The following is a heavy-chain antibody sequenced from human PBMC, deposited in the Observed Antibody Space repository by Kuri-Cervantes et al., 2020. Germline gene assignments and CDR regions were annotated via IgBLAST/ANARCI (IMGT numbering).Heavy chain of an antibody. CDR1: GGSISSSSYY. J-gene: IGHJ6*02. D-gene: IGHD6-13*01. Sequence: ESLKISCTVSGGSISSSSYYWGWIRQPPGKGLEWIGYIYYSGSTNYNPSLKSRVTISVDTSKNQFSLKLSSVTAADTAVYYCARVSSSWYLYYGMDVWGQGTTVTVSS. CDR2: IYYSGST. V-gene: IGHV4-61*05. CDR3: ARVSSSWYLYYGMDV.